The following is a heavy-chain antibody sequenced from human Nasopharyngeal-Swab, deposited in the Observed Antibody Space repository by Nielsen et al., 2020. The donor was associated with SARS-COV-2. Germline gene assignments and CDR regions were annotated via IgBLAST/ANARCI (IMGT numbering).Heavy chain of an antibody. CDR3: ARVEEYYYGSGSLSDN. D-gene: IGHD3-10*01. V-gene: IGHV3-21*01. J-gene: IGHJ4*02. Sequence: GGSLRLSRAASGFTFSSYSMNWVRQAPGKGLEWVSFISSSGSHKYYADSMKGRFTISRDNAKSSLYLQLSSLRAEDTAVYYCARVEEYYYGSGSLSDNWGQGTLVTVSS. CDR2: ISSSGSHK. CDR1: GFTFSSYS.